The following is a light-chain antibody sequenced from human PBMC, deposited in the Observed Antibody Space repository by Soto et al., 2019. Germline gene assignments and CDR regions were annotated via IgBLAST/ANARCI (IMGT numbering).Light chain of an antibody. CDR3: QQYGSAPVT. CDR2: GAS. CDR1: QSVSSSY. Sequence: EIVLPQSPGTLSLSPGERATLSCRASQSVSSSYLAWYQQKPGQAPRLLIYGASSRAPGIPDRFSGSGSGTDFTLTISRLEPEDFAVYYCQQYGSAPVTFGPGTKVDIK. J-gene: IGKJ3*01. V-gene: IGKV3-20*01.